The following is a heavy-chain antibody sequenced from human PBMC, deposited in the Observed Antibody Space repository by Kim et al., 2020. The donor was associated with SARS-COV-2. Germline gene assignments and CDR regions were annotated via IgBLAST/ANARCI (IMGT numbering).Heavy chain of an antibody. D-gene: IGHD3-9*01. V-gene: IGHV4-39*01. CDR3: ARHGTKYYDILYYFDY. J-gene: IGHJ4*02. Sequence: SLKSGITIAVDTSKNQFSLKLSAVTAADTAVYYCARHGTKYYDILYYFDYWGQGTLVTVSS.